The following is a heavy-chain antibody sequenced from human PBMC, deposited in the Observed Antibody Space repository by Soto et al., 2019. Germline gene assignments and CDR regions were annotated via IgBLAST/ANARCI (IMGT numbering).Heavy chain of an antibody. D-gene: IGHD5-18*01. CDR1: GGTFSSYA. J-gene: IGHJ6*02. CDR2: IIPIFGTT. V-gene: IGHV1-69*12. Sequence: QVQLVQSGAEVKKPGSSVKVSCKASGGTFSSYAISWVRQAPGQGLEWMGGIIPIFGTTNYAQKFQGRVTITADESTSTAYMELSSLRSEDTAVYYCARGELGLHGDYYYGMDVWGQGTTVTVSS. CDR3: ARGELGLHGDYYYGMDV.